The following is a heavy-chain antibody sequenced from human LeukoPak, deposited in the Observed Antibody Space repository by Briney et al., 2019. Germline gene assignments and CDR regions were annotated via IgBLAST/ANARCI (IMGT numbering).Heavy chain of an antibody. CDR1: GGTFSSYA. V-gene: IGHV1-69*04. CDR3: ASPLGTNSSGWYPPNY. D-gene: IGHD6-19*01. CDR2: IIPILGIA. Sequence: AASVKVSCKASGGTFSSYAISWVRQAPGQGLEWMGRIIPILGIANYAQKFQGRVTITADKSTSTAYMELSSLRSEDTAVYYCASPLGTNSSGWYPPNYWGQGTLVTVSS. J-gene: IGHJ4*02.